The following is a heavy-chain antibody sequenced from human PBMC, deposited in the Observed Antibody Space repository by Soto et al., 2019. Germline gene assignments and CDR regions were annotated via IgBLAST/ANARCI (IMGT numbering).Heavy chain of an antibody. CDR1: GGSFSGYY. CDR3: ARGEGAGPYNWFDH. Sequence: SETLSLTCAVYGGSFSGYYWSWIRQPPGKGLEWIGEINHSGSPNYNPSLKSRVTISVDTSKNQFSLKLSSVTAADTAVYYCARGEGAGPYNWFDHWGQGTLVTVSS. V-gene: IGHV4-34*01. J-gene: IGHJ5*02. CDR2: INHSGSP.